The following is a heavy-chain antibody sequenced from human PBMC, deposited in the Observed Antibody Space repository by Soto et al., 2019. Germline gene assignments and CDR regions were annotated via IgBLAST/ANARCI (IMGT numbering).Heavy chain of an antibody. D-gene: IGHD3-22*01. Sequence: GGSLRLSCAASGFTFSIYAMSWVRQAPGKGLEWVSVISGSGGSTHYADSVKGRSTISRDNSKNTLHLQVNSLRGEDTAVYYCAKEADISGYYPAYWGQGNQVTVSS. V-gene: IGHV3-23*01. CDR1: GFTFSIYA. CDR2: ISGSGGST. J-gene: IGHJ4*02. CDR3: AKEADISGYYPAY.